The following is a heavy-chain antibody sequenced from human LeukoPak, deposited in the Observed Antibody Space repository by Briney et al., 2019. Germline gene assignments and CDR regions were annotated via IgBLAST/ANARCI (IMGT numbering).Heavy chain of an antibody. D-gene: IGHD2-21*01. CDR1: GFTFSSYG. J-gene: IGHJ4*02. V-gene: IGHV3-30*18. Sequence: GGSLRLSCAASGFTFSSYGMHWVRQAPGKGLEWVAVISYDGSNKYYADSVKGRFTISRDNSKNTLYLQMNSLRAEDTAVYYCAKHGLTVIAGQNWGQGTLVTVSS. CDR3: AKHGLTVIAGQN. CDR2: ISYDGSNK.